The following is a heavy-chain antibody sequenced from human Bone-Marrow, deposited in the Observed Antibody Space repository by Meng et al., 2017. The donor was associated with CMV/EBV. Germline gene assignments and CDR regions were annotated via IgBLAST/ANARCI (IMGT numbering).Heavy chain of an antibody. CDR3: ARDRPPPLVVPAAIRLYYYYGMDV. CDR1: GFTFSSYE. CDR2: ISSSGSTI. J-gene: IGHJ6*02. V-gene: IGHV3-48*03. Sequence: GGSLRLSCAASGFTFSSYEMNWVRQAPGKGLEWVSYISSSGSTIYYADSVKGRFTISRDNAKNSLYLQMNSLRAEDTAVYYCARDRPPPLVVPAAIRLYYYYGMDVWGQGTTVTVSS. D-gene: IGHD2-2*02.